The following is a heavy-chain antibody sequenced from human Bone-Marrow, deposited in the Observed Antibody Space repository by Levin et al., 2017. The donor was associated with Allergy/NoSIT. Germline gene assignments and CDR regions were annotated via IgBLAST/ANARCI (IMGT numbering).Heavy chain of an antibody. CDR1: GYTFTNYY. D-gene: IGHD2-2*01. Sequence: ASVKVSCKASGYTFTNYYMHWVRQAPGQGLECMGIINPSGGSTSYAQKFQGRVTMTRDTSTSTVYMELSSLRSEDTAVYYCARPLVYCSTTCSGWWGRDYYYGMDGWGQGTTVTVSS. CDR2: INPSGGST. CDR3: ARPLVYCSTTCSGWWGRDYYYGMDG. J-gene: IGHJ6*02. V-gene: IGHV1-46*01.